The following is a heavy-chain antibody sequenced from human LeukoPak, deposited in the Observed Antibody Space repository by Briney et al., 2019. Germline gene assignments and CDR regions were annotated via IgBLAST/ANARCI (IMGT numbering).Heavy chain of an antibody. Sequence: ASVKVSCKASGYTFTSYGISRVRQAPGQGLEWMGWISAYNGNTNYAQKLQGRVTMTTDTSTSTAYMELRSLRSDDTAVYYCASKGYYDSSGYPHDAFDIWGQGTMVTVSS. J-gene: IGHJ3*02. V-gene: IGHV1-18*01. D-gene: IGHD3-22*01. CDR2: ISAYNGNT. CDR1: GYTFTSYG. CDR3: ASKGYYDSSGYPHDAFDI.